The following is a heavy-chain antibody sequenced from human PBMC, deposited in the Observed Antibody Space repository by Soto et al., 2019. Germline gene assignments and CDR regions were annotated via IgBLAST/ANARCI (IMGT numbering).Heavy chain of an antibody. V-gene: IGHV1-69*12. CDR1: GGTFSSYA. CDR2: IIPIFGTA. D-gene: IGHD3-16*01. CDR3: ARVPWGGARGDFDY. J-gene: IGHJ4*02. Sequence: QVQLVQSGAEVKKPGSSVKVSCKASGGTFSSYAISWVRQAPGQGLEWMGGIIPIFGTANYAQKFQGRVTITADESTGTAYMGLSSLRSEDTAVYYCARVPWGGARGDFDYWGQGTLVTVSS.